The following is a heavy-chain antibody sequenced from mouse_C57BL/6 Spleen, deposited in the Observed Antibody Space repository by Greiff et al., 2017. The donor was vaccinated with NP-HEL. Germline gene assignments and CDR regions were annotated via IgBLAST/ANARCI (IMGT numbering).Heavy chain of an antibody. CDR3: EFLLVDGYYEGGGMDY. CDR2: IGPGSGST. Sequence: QVQLQQSGAELVKPGASVKISCKASGYTFTDYYINWVKQRPGQGLEWIGKIGPGSGSTYYNQKFKGKATLTADKSSSPAYMQLSSLTSEDSAVYLCEFLLVDGYYEGGGMDYWGQGTSVTVSS. V-gene: IGHV1-77*01. CDR1: GYTFTDYY. D-gene: IGHD2-3*01. J-gene: IGHJ4*01.